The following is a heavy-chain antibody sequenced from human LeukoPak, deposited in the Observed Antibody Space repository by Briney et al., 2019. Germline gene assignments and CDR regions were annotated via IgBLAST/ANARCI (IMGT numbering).Heavy chain of an antibody. V-gene: IGHV4/OR15-8*01. J-gene: IGHJ5*02. Sequence: SETLSLTCVASDYSISSGYFWGWVRQPPGKGLEWIGEISHSGSPNYNPSLKSRVTISVDTSKNQVSLKLNSVTAADTAVYYCARGPDSGSYYAWFDPWGQGTLVTVSS. CDR3: ARGPDSGSYYAWFDP. D-gene: IGHD3-10*01. CDR1: DYSISSGYF. CDR2: ISHSGSP.